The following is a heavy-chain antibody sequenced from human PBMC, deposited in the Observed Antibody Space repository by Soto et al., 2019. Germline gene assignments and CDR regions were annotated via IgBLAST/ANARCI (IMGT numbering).Heavy chain of an antibody. Sequence: QVQLQESGPGLVKPSQTLSLTCTVSGGSISSGDYYWSWIRQPPGKGLEWIGYIYYSGNTFNNPSLKSRVTMSVDTSKNQFSLHLTSVTAADTAVYYCASGPERGWFDPWGQGTLVTVTS. V-gene: IGHV4-30-4*01. D-gene: IGHD3-16*01. CDR3: ASGPERGWFDP. J-gene: IGHJ5*02. CDR2: IYYSGNT. CDR1: GGSISSGDYY.